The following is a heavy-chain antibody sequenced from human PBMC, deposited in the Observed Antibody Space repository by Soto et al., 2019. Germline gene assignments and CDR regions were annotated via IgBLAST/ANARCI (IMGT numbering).Heavy chain of an antibody. J-gene: IGHJ5*02. V-gene: IGHV5-10-1*01. CDR2: IDPSDSYT. CDR1: GYSLTGYW. CDR3: ATGGRGWFDP. D-gene: IGHD2-15*01. Sequence: EVQLVQSGPEVKKPGESLRISCKGSGYSLTGYWIRWVRQMPGKGLEWMGRIDPSDSYTNYSPSFQGHVTISADKSISTDYLQWSSLKASDTAMYYCATGGRGWFDPWGQGTLVTVSS.